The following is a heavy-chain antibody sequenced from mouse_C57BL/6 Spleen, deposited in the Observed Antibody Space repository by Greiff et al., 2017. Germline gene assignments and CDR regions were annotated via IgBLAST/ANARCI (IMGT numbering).Heavy chain of an antibody. CDR3: TSEEDATKGFAY. J-gene: IGHJ3*01. V-gene: IGHV1-5*01. CDR1: GYTFTSYW. Sequence: VQLQQSGTVLARPGASVKMSCKTSGYTFTSYWMHWVKQRPGQGLEWIGAIYPGNSDTSYNQKFKGKAKLTAVTSASTAYMELSSLTNEDSAVYYCTSEEDATKGFAYWGQGTLVTVSA. D-gene: IGHD6-1*01. CDR2: IYPGNSDT.